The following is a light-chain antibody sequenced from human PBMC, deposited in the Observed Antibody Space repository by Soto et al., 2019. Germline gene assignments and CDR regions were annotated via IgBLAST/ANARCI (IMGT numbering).Light chain of an antibody. CDR1: QSVRSN. CDR3: QQFNKWPRT. Sequence: EILMTQSPATLSVSPGERATLSCRASQSVRSNLAWYQQKPGQAPRLIISGAYTRATGIPARFSGSGSGTEFTLTISSLQSEDFAIYYCQQFNKWPRTFGQGTRVEIK. CDR2: GAY. J-gene: IGKJ1*01. V-gene: IGKV3-15*01.